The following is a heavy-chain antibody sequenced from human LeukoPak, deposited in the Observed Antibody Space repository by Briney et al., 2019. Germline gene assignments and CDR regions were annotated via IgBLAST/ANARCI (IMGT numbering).Heavy chain of an antibody. Sequence: SETLSLTCAAYDGSFSGSYWSWIRQPPGKGLEWIGEINHSGSTNYNSSLKSRVTISVDTSKNQFSLKLSSVTAADTAVYYCARVYCSGGSCPERGMDVWGKGTTVTVSS. CDR3: ARVYCSGGSCPERGMDV. V-gene: IGHV4-34*01. CDR1: DGSFSGSY. J-gene: IGHJ6*04. D-gene: IGHD2-15*01. CDR2: INHSGST.